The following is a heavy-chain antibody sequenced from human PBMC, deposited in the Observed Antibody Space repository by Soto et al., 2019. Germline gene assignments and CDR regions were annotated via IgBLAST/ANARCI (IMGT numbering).Heavy chain of an antibody. CDR3: ARSIDP. CDR2: IYYSGST. CDR1: GGSISSGGYY. V-gene: IGHV4-31*03. J-gene: IGHJ5*02. Sequence: QVQLQESGPGLVKPSQTLSLTCTVSGGSISSGGYYWSWIRQHPGKGLEWIGYIYYSGSTYYNPSLNSRVTLAVETSTNRFSPKLRSVAAAATAVYYCARSIDPWGQGTLVSVSS.